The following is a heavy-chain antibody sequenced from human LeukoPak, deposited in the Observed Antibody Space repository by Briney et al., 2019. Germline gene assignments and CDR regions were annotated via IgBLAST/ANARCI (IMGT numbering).Heavy chain of an antibody. CDR2: ISGSGGST. CDR3: AKAYCSSTSCYGPTFDY. V-gene: IGHV3-23*01. CDR1: GFTFSSYA. Sequence: GGSLRLSCAASGFTFSSYAMSWVRQAPGKGLEWVSAISGSGGSTYYADSVKGRFTISRDNSKNTLYLQMNSLRAEDTAVYYCAKAYCSSTSCYGPTFDYWGQGTLVTVSS. J-gene: IGHJ4*02. D-gene: IGHD2-2*01.